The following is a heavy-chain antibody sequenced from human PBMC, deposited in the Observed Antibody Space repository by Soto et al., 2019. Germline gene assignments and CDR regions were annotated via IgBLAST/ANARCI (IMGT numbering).Heavy chain of an antibody. CDR2: INPSGGHT. CDR1: GNTFSNYY. V-gene: IGHV1-46*03. Sequence: QVQLVQSRGEVKKPGASVKVSCKASGNTFSNYYIHWVRQAPGQGLEWMGTINPSGGHTTYAQKFLGRVTMTRDTSTSTLYMELTSLRSEDTAVYYCARGGHVVVVTAAFDYWGQGTLVTVSS. CDR3: ARGGHVVVVTAAFDY. D-gene: IGHD2-21*02. J-gene: IGHJ4*02.